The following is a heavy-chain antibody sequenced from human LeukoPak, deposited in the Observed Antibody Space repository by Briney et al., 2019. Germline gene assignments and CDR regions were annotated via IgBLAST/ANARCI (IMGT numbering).Heavy chain of an antibody. D-gene: IGHD3-10*01. J-gene: IGHJ4*02. CDR1: GFTFSSYS. Sequence: GGSLRLSCAVSGFTFSSYSMNWVRQAPGKGLEWVSSISTSSSYIYYADSVKGRFTISRDNAKKSLYLQMNSLRAEDTAVYYCARDYGSGFDYWGQGTLVTVSS. CDR2: ISTSSSYI. CDR3: ARDYGSGFDY. V-gene: IGHV3-21*01.